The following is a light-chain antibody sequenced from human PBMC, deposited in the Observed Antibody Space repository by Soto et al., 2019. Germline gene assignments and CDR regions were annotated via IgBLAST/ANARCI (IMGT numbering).Light chain of an antibody. CDR2: GAS. Sequence: EIVLTQSPGTLSLSPGEKATLSCRASQSVFNNHIGWYQQKPGQPPRLLIYGASNRATGIPDRFSGGGSGTDFTLTISRLEPEDFAVYFCQQYGSSLITFGQGTRLEIK. CDR3: QQYGSSLIT. V-gene: IGKV3-20*01. J-gene: IGKJ5*01. CDR1: QSVFNNH.